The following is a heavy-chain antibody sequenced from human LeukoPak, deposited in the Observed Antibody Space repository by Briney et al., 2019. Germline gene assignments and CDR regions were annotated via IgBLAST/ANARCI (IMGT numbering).Heavy chain of an antibody. CDR1: GYTFTNYG. CDR3: ARGLTGGMDCDY. CDR2: INTYNGNT. J-gene: IGHJ4*02. D-gene: IGHD7-27*01. Sequence: ASVTVSCKASGYTFTNYGIGWVRQAPEQGRERMGWINTYNGNTNNAQNFQDSVTITADTSTSTAYLEMRGLRSDDTAVYYCARGLTGGMDCDYWGQGTLVTVSS. V-gene: IGHV1-18*01.